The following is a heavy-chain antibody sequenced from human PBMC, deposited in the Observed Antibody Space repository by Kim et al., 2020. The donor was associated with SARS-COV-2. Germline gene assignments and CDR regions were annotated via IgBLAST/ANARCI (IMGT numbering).Heavy chain of an antibody. CDR3: AREGCSSTSCDASYYYYGMDV. J-gene: IGHJ6*02. CDR1: GFTFSSYG. D-gene: IGHD2-2*01. V-gene: IGHV3-33*01. Sequence: GGSLRLSCAASGFTFSSYGMHWGRQAPGKGLEWVAVIWYDGSNKYYADSVKGRFTISRDNSKNTLYLQMNSLRAEDTAVDYCAREGCSSTSCDASYYYYGMDVWGQGTTVTVSS. CDR2: IWYDGSNK.